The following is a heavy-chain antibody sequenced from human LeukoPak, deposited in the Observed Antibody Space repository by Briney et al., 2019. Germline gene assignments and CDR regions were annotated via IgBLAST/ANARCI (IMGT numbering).Heavy chain of an antibody. D-gene: IGHD5-12*01. V-gene: IGHV3-74*01. Sequence: GGSLRLSCAASGFTFSSYWMHWVRQAPGKGLVWVSRISSEGGTTNYADSVRGRFTISRDNAKNTLYLQMNSLRAEDTAVYYCARIIVAYTGVDYWGQGTLVTVSS. J-gene: IGHJ4*02. CDR3: ARIIVAYTGVDY. CDR2: ISSEGGTT. CDR1: GFTFSSYW.